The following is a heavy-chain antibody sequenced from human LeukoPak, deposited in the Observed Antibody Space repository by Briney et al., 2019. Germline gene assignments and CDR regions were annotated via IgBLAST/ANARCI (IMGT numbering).Heavy chain of an antibody. J-gene: IGHJ5*02. CDR2: IYYSGST. D-gene: IGHD6-13*01. V-gene: IGHV4-59*01. CDR1: GGSISSYY. CDR3: ARDALPRPIAAAGTGWFDP. Sequence: SETLSLTCTVSGGSISSYYWSWIRQPPGKGLEWIGYIYYSGSTNYNPSHKSRVTISVDTSKNQFSLKLSSVTAADTAVYYCARDALPRPIAAAGTGWFDPWGQGTLITVSS.